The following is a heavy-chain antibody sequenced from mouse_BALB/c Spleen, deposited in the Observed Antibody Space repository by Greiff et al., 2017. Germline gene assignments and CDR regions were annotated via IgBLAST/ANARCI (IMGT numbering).Heavy chain of an antibody. Sequence: VQLQQSGAELVNPGASVKLSCKASGYTFTSYYMYWVKQRPGQGLEWIGEINPSNGGTNFNEKFKSKATLTVDKSSSTAYMQLSSLTSEDSAVYYCTRWPTAFWGQGTLVTVSA. CDR1: GYTFTSYY. J-gene: IGHJ3*01. V-gene: IGHV1S81*02. CDR2: INPSNGGT. CDR3: TRWPTAF. D-gene: IGHD1-2*01.